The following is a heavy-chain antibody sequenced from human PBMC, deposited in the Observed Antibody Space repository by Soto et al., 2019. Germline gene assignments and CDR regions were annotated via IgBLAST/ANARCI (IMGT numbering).Heavy chain of an antibody. Sequence: GESLKISCKGSGYSFSNYWIAWVRQMPGKGLEYMGIIYPSDSQTRYSPSFQGQVTISADKSTSTAYLQWSSLTASDTAIYYCARHGFYGDYSSNYFDPWGQGTLVTVSS. CDR3: ARHGFYGDYSSNYFDP. V-gene: IGHV5-51*01. J-gene: IGHJ5*02. D-gene: IGHD4-17*01. CDR1: GYSFSNYW. CDR2: IYPSDSQT.